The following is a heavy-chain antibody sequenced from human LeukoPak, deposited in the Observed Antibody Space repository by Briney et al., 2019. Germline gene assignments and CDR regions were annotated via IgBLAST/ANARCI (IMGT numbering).Heavy chain of an antibody. CDR3: AKWGDYDILTGYYVSDF. D-gene: IGHD3-9*01. CDR1: GFIFGNYA. J-gene: IGHJ4*02. V-gene: IGHV3-23*01. CDR2: ITGSGGTT. Sequence: PGASLRLSCAASGFIFGNYAMSWVRQAPGKGLEWVSAITGSGGTTYYADSVKGRFTISRDNSKNTLYVEMNTLRAEDTAVYYCAKWGDYDILTGYYVSDFWGQGTLVTVSS.